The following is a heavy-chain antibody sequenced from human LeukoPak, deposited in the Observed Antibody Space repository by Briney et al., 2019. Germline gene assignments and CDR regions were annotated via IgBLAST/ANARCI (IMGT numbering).Heavy chain of an antibody. CDR2: MNPNSGNT. CDR3: ARHPRTRTPNFDY. J-gene: IGHJ4*02. D-gene: IGHD2-2*01. V-gene: IGHV1-8*03. Sequence: ASVKVSCKASGYTFTSYDINWVRQATGQGLEWMGWMNPNSGNTGYAQKFQGRVTITRNTSISTAYMELSSLRSEDTAVYYCARHPRTRTPNFDYWGQGTLVTVSS. CDR1: GYTFTSYD.